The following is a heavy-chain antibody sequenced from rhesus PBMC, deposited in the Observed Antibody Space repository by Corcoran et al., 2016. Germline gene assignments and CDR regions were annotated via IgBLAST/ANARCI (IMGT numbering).Heavy chain of an antibody. CDR1: GYTFTSYY. CDR2: INPSHGNT. J-gene: IGHJ3*01. V-gene: IGHV1-200*01. D-gene: IGHD2-8*01. Sequence: QVQLVQSGAEVKKPGTSVKLSCKASGYTFTSYYINWVRQAPGQVLEWMGWINPSHGNTGYAQKFQGRVNMTRDTSTSTAYMELNSLRSEDTAVYYCARGDWDCSGGVCYEHDAFDFWGQGLRVTVSS. CDR3: ARGDWDCSGGVCYEHDAFDF.